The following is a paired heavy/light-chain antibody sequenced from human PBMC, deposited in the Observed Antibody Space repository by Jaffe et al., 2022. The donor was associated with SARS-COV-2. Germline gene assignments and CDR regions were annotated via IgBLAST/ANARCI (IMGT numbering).Heavy chain of an antibody. J-gene: IGHJ3*02. D-gene: IGHD3-22*01. V-gene: IGHV2-5*02. CDR1: GFSLSTSGVG. CDR3: AHSLNYDSSGYTRYAFDI. CDR2: IYWDDDK. Sequence: QITLKESGPTLVKPTQTLTLTCTFSGFSLSTSGVGVGWIRQPPGKALEWLALIYWDDDKRYSPSLKSRLTITKDTSKNQVVLTMTNMDPVDTATYYCAHSLNYDSSGYTRYAFDIWGQGTMVTVSS.
Light chain of an antibody. V-gene: IGLV3-25*03. CDR2: KDS. Sequence: SYELTQPPSVSVSPGQTARITCSADALPKQYAYWYQQKPGQAPVLVIYKDSERPSGIPERFSGSSSGTTVTLTISGVQAEDEADYYCQSADSSGTVVFGGGTKLTVL. CDR3: QSADSSGTVV. J-gene: IGLJ2*01. CDR1: ALPKQY.